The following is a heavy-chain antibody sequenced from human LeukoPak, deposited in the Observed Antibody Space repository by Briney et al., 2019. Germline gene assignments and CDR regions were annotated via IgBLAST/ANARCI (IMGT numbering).Heavy chain of an antibody. V-gene: IGHV3-20*04. D-gene: IGHD5-24*01. J-gene: IGHJ3*02. CDR2: INWNGGST. CDR3: VRGGGPSYKYNAFDI. Sequence: GGSLRLSCAASGFTFDDYGMSWVRQAPGKGLEWVSGINWNGGSTGYADSVKGRFTISRDNAKNSLYLQMSSLRVEDTAVYYCVRGGGPSYKYNAFDIWGQGTMVTVS. CDR1: GFTFDDYG.